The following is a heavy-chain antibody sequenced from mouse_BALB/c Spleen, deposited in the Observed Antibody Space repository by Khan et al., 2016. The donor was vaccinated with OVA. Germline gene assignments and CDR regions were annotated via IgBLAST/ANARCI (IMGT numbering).Heavy chain of an antibody. CDR3: ARDFPDYYGSSPSWFAY. D-gene: IGHD1-1*01. J-gene: IGHJ3*01. CDR2: INSNGGST. Sequence: EVELVESGGGLVQPGGSLKLSCAASGFTFSSYGMSWVRQTPDKRLELVATINSNGGSTYYTDSVKGRFTISRDNAKNTLYLQMSSLKSEDTAMYYCARDFPDYYGSSPSWFAYWGQGTLVTVSA. V-gene: IGHV5-6-3*01. CDR1: GFTFSSYG.